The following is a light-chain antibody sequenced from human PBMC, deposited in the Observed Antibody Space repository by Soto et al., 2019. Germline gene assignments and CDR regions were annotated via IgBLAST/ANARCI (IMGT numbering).Light chain of an antibody. CDR2: SAS. CDR1: QSISTE. CDR3: QQGHNWPLT. V-gene: IGKV3-15*01. Sequence: EIVMTQSPATLYVSPGERATLSCRASQSISTELAWYQQKPGQPPRPLLYSASTRATGVPARFTGSGSGSEFTLTISGLQSEDFAVYYCQQGHNWPLTFGQGTRLEI. J-gene: IGKJ2*01.